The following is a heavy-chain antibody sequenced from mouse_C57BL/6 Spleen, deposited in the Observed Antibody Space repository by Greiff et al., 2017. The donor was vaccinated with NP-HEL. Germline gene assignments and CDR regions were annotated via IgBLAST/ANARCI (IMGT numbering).Heavy chain of an antibody. Sequence: VKVVESGPGLVQPSQSLSITCTVSGFSLTSYGVHWVRQSPGKGLEWLGVIWSGGSTDYNAAFISRLSISKDNSKSQVFFKMNSLQADDTAIYYCARGDYGSSYGYFDYWGQGTTLTVSS. CDR2: IWSGGST. J-gene: IGHJ2*01. D-gene: IGHD1-1*01. CDR1: GFSLTSYG. CDR3: ARGDYGSSYGYFDY. V-gene: IGHV2-2*01.